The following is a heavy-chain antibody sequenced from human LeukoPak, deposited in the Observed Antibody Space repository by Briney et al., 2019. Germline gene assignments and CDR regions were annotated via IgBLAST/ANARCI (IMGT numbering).Heavy chain of an antibody. V-gene: IGHV1-18*01. J-gene: IGHJ5*02. CDR3: ARDHLERYCSSTSCYGWFDP. CDR2: ISAYNGNT. Sequence: GASVKVSCKASGYTFTSYGISWVRQAPGQGLEWMGWISAYNGNTNYAQKLQGRVTMTTDTSTSTAYMELRSLRSDDTAVYYCARDHLERYCSSTSCYGWFDPWGQGTLVTVSS. CDR1: GYTFTSYG. D-gene: IGHD2-2*01.